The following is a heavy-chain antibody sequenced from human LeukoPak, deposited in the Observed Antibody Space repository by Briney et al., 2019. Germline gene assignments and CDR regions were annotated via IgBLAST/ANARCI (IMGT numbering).Heavy chain of an antibody. J-gene: IGHJ4*02. CDR3: AREGVLSGYDPPHYYFDY. D-gene: IGHD5-12*01. Sequence: SETLSLTCAVSGGSISSSNWWSWVRQPPEKGLEWIGETYHSGSTNYSPSLKSRVTISVDKSKNQFSLKLFSVTAADTAVYYCAREGVLSGYDPPHYYFDYWGQGTLVTVSS. CDR1: GGSISSSNW. CDR2: TYHSGST. V-gene: IGHV4-4*02.